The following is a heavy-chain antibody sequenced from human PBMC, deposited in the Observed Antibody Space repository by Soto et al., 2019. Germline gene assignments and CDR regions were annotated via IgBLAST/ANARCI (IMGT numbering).Heavy chain of an antibody. D-gene: IGHD3-22*01. Sequence: QVQLVQSGAEVKKPGSSVKVSCKASGGTFSSYAISWVRQAPGQGLEWMGGIIPIFGTANYAQKFQGRVTITADESXSXAXXELSSLRSEDTAVYYCARAAYYYDSSGYPYRTFDYWGQGTLVTVSS. J-gene: IGHJ4*02. CDR3: ARAAYYYDSSGYPYRTFDY. V-gene: IGHV1-69*12. CDR2: IIPIFGTA. CDR1: GGTFSSYA.